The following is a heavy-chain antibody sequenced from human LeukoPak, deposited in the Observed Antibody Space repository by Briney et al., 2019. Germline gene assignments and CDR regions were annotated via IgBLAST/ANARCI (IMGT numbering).Heavy chain of an antibody. CDR2: IRSKTEGGTT. CDR1: GFTLSNAW. Sequence: GGSLRLSCAASGFTLSNAWMSWVRQAPGKGLEWVGRIRSKTEGGTTEYAAPVKGRFTISRDDTKNTLYLQMYSLKTEDTAVYYCTKYYYDSSGFYYHYDYWGQGTLVTASS. D-gene: IGHD3-22*01. J-gene: IGHJ4*02. V-gene: IGHV3-15*01. CDR3: TKYYYDSSGFYYHYDY.